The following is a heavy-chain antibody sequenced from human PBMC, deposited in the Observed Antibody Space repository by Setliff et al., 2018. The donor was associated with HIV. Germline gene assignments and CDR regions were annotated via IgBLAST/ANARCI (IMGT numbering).Heavy chain of an antibody. J-gene: IGHJ6*02. CDR3: ARSFRRMDV. CDR2: ISTYSDET. Sequence: ASVKVSCKASGYTFTSYGISWVRQAPGQGLEWMGWISTYSDETSYAQKLQGRVTMTTDTSTSTAYMELRRLRFDDTAVYYCARSFRRMDVWGQGTTVTVSS. V-gene: IGHV1-18*01. CDR1: GYTFTSYG. D-gene: IGHD3-16*01.